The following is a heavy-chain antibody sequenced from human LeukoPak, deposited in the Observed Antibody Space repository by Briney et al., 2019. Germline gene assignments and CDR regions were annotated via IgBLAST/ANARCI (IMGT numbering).Heavy chain of an antibody. J-gene: IGHJ6*03. V-gene: IGHV1-2*02. CDR3: ARGATDYYYYYYMDV. Sequence: ASVKVSCKASGYTFTGYYMHWVRQAPGQGLEWMGWINPNSGGTNYAQKFQGRVTMTRDTSISTAYMELSRLRSEDTAVYYCARGATDYYYYYYMDVWGKGTTVTVSS. CDR2: INPNSGGT. CDR1: GYTFTGYY. D-gene: IGHD5-24*01.